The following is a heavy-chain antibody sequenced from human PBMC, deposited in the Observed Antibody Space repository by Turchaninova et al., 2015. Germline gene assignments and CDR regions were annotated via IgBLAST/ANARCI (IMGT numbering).Heavy chain of an antibody. V-gene: IGHV4-39*07. J-gene: IGHJ6*03. CDR3: ARDRGPYYMDV. CDR1: GGSISSSRSY. CDR2: IDYSGST. Sequence: QLQLQESGPGLVKPSATLSLTCTVSGGSISSSRSYWGWMRQPPGKGLEWIGFIDYSGSTYYNPSLKSRVTISVDTSKNQFSLKLSSVTAADTAVYYCARDRGPYYMDVWGKGTTVTVSS.